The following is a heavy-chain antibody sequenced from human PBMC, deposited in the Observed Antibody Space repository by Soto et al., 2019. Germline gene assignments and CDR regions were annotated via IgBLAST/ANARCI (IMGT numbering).Heavy chain of an antibody. J-gene: IGHJ6*02. CDR1: GYTFSDYF. V-gene: IGHV1-2*02. Sequence: QVQLVQSGAEVKKSGASVKVSCKASGYTFSDYFIQWLRQAPGQGLEWVAWINPKTAATNYAKKFQDRVTLTSDTSFTKAYLELTRLRPDDTAVYYCARIKWGLDYYSGMDVWGQGTAVTVSS. CDR3: ARIKWGLDYYSGMDV. CDR2: INPKTAAT. D-gene: IGHD1-26*01.